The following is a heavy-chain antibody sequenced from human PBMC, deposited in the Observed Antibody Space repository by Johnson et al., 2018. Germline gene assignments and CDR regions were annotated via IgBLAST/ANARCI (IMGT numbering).Heavy chain of an antibody. V-gene: IGHV1-69*01. Sequence: QVQLVESGAEVKKPGSSVKVSCKASGGTFSSDAISWVRQAPGQGLEWMGGINPIFDSAHYAQKFQGRVTITADGSTTTAYMELSSLRSDDTAVYYCARGVSSSSFGYYYYYALHVWGQGTTVTVSS. J-gene: IGHJ6*02. CDR2: INPIFDSA. D-gene: IGHD6-6*01. CDR1: GGTFSSDA. CDR3: ARGVSSSSFGYYYYYALHV.